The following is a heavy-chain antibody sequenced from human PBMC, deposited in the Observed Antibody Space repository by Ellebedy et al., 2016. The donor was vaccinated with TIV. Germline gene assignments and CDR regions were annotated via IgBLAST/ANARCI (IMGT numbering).Heavy chain of an antibody. D-gene: IGHD4-17*01. Sequence: GGSLRLXXAASGFIFSSYAMHRVRQAPGKGLEWVAVISYDGSNKYYADSVKGRFTISRDNSKNTLYLQMNSLRAEDTAVYYCARDRVHYAHFDYWGQGTLVTVSS. CDR3: ARDRVHYAHFDY. V-gene: IGHV3-30-3*01. CDR2: ISYDGSNK. J-gene: IGHJ4*02. CDR1: GFIFSSYA.